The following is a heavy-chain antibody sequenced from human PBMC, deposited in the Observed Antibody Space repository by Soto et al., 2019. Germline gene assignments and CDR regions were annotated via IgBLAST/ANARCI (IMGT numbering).Heavy chain of an antibody. J-gene: IGHJ4*02. CDR1: GYTFTSYG. D-gene: IGHD2-21*02. V-gene: IGHV1-18*04. CDR2: ISAYNGNT. Sequence: ASVKVSCKASGYTFTSYGISWVRQAPGQGLEWMGWISAYNGNTNYAQKLQGRVTMTTDTSTNTAYMELRSLRSDDTAVYYCARDGFRVTAITHYFDYWGQGTLVTVSS. CDR3: ARDGFRVTAITHYFDY.